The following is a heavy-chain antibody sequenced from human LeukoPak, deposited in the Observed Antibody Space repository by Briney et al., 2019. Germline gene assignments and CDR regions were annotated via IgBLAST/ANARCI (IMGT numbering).Heavy chain of an antibody. CDR1: GFTFSSYS. J-gene: IGHJ3*02. Sequence: PGRSLRLSCAASGFTFSSYSMNWVRQARGKGLEWVSSISSSSSYIYYADSVKGRFTISRDNAKNSLYLQMNSLRAEDTAVYYCARVVTIFGVVTSDAFDIWGQGTMVTVSS. D-gene: IGHD3-3*01. CDR2: ISSSSSYI. CDR3: ARVVTIFGVVTSDAFDI. V-gene: IGHV3-21*01.